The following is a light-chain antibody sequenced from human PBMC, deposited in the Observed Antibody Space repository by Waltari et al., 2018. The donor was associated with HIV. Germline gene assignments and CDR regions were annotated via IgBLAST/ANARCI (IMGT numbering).Light chain of an antibody. Sequence: HSVLTQPPSASGTPGQRVPISCSGSIPHIRINTLNLYTEIPGTAPKLHIYTTNQRPSGVPDRFSGSKSGASASLAISGLQSDDEADYYCATWDDSLNGPVFGGGTKLTVL. V-gene: IGLV1-44*01. CDR2: TTN. CDR1: IPHIRINT. J-gene: IGLJ3*02. CDR3: ATWDDSLNGPV.